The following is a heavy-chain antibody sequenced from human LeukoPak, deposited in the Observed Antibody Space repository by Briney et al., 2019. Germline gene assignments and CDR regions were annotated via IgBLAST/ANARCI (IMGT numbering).Heavy chain of an antibody. Sequence: SETLSLTCTVSGGSISSYYWSWIRQPPGKGLEWIGYIYYSGSTNYNPSLKSRVTISVDTSKNQFSLKLSSVTAADTAVYYCARLQGIAAAGSYRYFDLWGRGTLVTVSS. CDR2: IYYSGST. V-gene: IGHV4-59*01. D-gene: IGHD6-13*01. CDR1: GGSISSYY. J-gene: IGHJ2*01. CDR3: ARLQGIAAAGSYRYFDL.